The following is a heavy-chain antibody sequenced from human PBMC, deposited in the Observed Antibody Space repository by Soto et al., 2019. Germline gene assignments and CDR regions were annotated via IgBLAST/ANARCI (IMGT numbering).Heavy chain of an antibody. Sequence: EVQLVESGGGLVQPGGSLRLSCAASGFTVSSNYMSWVRQAPGKGLEWVSVIYSGGSTYYADSVKGRFTISRDNSKNTLYRQMNSLRAEDTAVYYCARVGTLYYYYYMDVWGKGTTVTVSS. CDR2: IYSGGST. CDR3: ARVGTLYYYYYMDV. J-gene: IGHJ6*03. V-gene: IGHV3-66*01. D-gene: IGHD7-27*01. CDR1: GFTVSSNY.